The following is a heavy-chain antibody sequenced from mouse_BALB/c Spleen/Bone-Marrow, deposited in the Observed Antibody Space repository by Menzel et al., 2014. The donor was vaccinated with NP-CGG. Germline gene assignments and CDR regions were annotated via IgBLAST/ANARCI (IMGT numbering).Heavy chain of an antibody. Sequence: QVQLQQSRAELVKPGASVKLSCMASGYSFTSYWMHWVKQRPGQGLEWIGEISPSNGRSNYNEKFKSKATLTVDKSSSTAYMQLSGLTSEDSAVYYCTRSELRRGGYALDYWGLGTSVTVSS. CDR2: ISPSNGRS. V-gene: IGHV1S81*02. D-gene: IGHD2-12*01. J-gene: IGHJ4*01. CDR3: TRSELRRGGYALDY. CDR1: GYSFTSYW.